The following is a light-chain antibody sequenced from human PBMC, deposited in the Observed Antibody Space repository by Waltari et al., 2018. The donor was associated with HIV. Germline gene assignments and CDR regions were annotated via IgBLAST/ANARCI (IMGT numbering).Light chain of an antibody. V-gene: IGKV3-15*01. CDR3: QQYDSGPRGIT. Sequence: ELVMTQSPPTLSVSPGQRVTLSCRASQSISAKVAWYQQRPGQAPRLLIYEAATRPTGIPARVSGSGSGTEFTLTISSLQSEDFATYFCQQYDSGPRGITFGQGTMLEIK. CDR2: EAA. CDR1: QSISAK. J-gene: IGKJ2*01.